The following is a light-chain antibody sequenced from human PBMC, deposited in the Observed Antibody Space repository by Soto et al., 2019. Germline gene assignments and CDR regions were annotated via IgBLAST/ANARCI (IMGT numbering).Light chain of an antibody. Sequence: EIVLTQSPATLSLSPGERATLSCRASQSVSSDLAWYQQKPGQAPRLLIYDASNRATGIPARFSGGGSGTDLPLTISSLEPEDLAVYYSQQRLNWPRLTSGQGTKLEI. CDR3: QQRLNWPRLT. CDR2: DAS. J-gene: IGKJ2*01. V-gene: IGKV3-11*01. CDR1: QSVSSD.